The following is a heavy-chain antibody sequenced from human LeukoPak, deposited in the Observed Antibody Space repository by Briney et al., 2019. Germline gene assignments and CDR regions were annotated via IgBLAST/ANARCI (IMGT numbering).Heavy chain of an antibody. CDR1: GFTFSTYA. Sequence: PGGSLRLSCAASGFTFSTYAMSWVRQAPGKGLEWVSAISGCGGSTYYADSLKGRFTISRDNSKNTLYLQINSLRAEDTAVYYCAKDRVTSATTFFCQFDYWGQGTLVTVSS. V-gene: IGHV3-23*01. J-gene: IGHJ4*02. D-gene: IGHD4-17*01. CDR3: AKDRVTSATTFFCQFDY. CDR2: ISGCGGST.